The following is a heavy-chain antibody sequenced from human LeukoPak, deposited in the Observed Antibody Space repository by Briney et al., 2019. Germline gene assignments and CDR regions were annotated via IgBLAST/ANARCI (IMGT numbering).Heavy chain of an antibody. CDR2: ISSSSSYI. D-gene: IGHD3-10*01. Sequence: PGGSLRLSCAASGFTFSSYSMNWVRQAPGKGLEWVSSISSSSSYIYYADSVKGRFTISRDNAKNSLYLQMNSLRAEDTAVYYCARFGESIVQWYYYGMDVWGQGTTVTVSS. J-gene: IGHJ6*02. V-gene: IGHV3-21*01. CDR3: ARFGESIVQWYYYGMDV. CDR1: GFTFSSYS.